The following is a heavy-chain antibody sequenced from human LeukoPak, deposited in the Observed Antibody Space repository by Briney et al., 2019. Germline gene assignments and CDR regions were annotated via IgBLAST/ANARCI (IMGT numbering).Heavy chain of an antibody. D-gene: IGHD6-13*01. J-gene: IGHJ6*04. CDR1: GFTFSDYY. V-gene: IGHV3-11*04. Sequence: GGSLRLSCAASGFTFSDYYMSWIRQAPGKGLEWISFISSSTSTKYYAESVKGRFTISRDNAKNSLFLEMNSLRAEDAAVYYCARDKPGIAAPDVWGKGTTVTVSS. CDR2: ISSSTSTK. CDR3: ARDKPGIAAPDV.